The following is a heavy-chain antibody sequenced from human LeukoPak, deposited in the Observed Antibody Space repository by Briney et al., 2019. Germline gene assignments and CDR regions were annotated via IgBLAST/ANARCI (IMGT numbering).Heavy chain of an antibody. V-gene: IGHV4-38-2*02. CDR3: ASTIFGVVITLFGY. CDR2: IYHSGST. J-gene: IGHJ4*02. Sequence: PSETLSLTCTVSGYSISSGYYWGWIRPLPGKGLEWIGSIYHSGSTYYNPSLKSRVTISVDTSKNQFSLKLSSVTAADTAVYYCASTIFGVVITLFGYWGQGTLVTVSS. CDR1: GYSISSGYY. D-gene: IGHD3-3*01.